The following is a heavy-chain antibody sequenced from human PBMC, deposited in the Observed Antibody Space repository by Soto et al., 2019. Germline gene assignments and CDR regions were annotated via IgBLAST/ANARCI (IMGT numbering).Heavy chain of an antibody. CDR2: LIPLFGTT. D-gene: IGHD7-27*01. CDR1: GGTFSGHA. CDR3: ARGPNWGYRFDS. J-gene: IGHJ4*02. Sequence: SVKVSFRASGGTFSGHAIGWVRQAPGQGPEWMGGLIPLFGTTQHAQRFQGRLTITADKSTTTAYMELTSLRFEDTAIYYCARGPNWGYRFDSWGQGTLVTVSS. V-gene: IGHV1-69*06.